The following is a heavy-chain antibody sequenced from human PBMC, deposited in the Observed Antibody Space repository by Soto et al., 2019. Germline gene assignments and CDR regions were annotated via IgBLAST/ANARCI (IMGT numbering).Heavy chain of an antibody. D-gene: IGHD5-12*01. J-gene: IGHJ6*03. CDR1: GGSFSGYY. Sequence: SETLSLTCAVYGGSFSGYYWSWIRQPPGKGLEWIGEINHSGSTNYNPSLKSRVTISVDTSKNQFSLKLSSVTAADTAVYYCARGPLKRGYSGYGGGWYYYYMDVWGKGTTVNVSS. CDR2: INHSGST. CDR3: ARGPLKRGYSGYGGGWYYYYMDV. V-gene: IGHV4-34*01.